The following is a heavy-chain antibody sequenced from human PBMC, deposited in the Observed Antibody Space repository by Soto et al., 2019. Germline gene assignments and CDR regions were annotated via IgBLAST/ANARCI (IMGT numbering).Heavy chain of an antibody. D-gene: IGHD2-15*01. CDR2: ISYDGSNK. CDR3: AKAATIWFVPYYFDY. Sequence: GGSLRLSCAASGFTFSSYGMHWVRQAPGKGLEWVAVISYDGSNKYYADSVKGRFTISRDNSKNTLYLQMNSLRAEDTAVYYCAKAATIWFVPYYFDYWGQGTLVTVSS. CDR1: GFTFSSYG. V-gene: IGHV3-30*18. J-gene: IGHJ4*02.